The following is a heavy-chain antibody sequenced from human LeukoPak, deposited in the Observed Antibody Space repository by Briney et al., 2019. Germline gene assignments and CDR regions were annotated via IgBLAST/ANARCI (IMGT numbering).Heavy chain of an antibody. D-gene: IGHD6-13*01. V-gene: IGHV1-2*02. CDR1: GYTSTGYY. CDR3: ARDRGIAAAGIGNWFDP. CDR2: INPNSGGT. Sequence: ASVKVSCKASGYTSTGYYMHWVRQAPGQGLEWMGWINPNSGGTNYAQKFQGRVTMTRDTSISTAYMELSRLRSDDTAVYYCARDRGIAAAGIGNWFDPWGQGTLVTVSS. J-gene: IGHJ5*02.